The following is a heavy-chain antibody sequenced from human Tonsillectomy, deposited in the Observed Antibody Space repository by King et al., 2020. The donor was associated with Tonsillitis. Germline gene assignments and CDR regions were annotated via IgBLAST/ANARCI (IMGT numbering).Heavy chain of an antibody. CDR2: ISNDEKNK. V-gene: IGHV3-30*04. Sequence: VQLVESGGGVVQPGRSLRRSCAASGMRFSRSAMHWVRQAPGKGLEWVAVISNDEKNKNYAESVKGRFTISRDNSKNTLSLEMNSLRPEDTAVYYCARDRASCCFYGLDVWGQGTTVTVSS. CDR3: ARDRASCCFYGLDV. CDR1: GMRFSRSA. D-gene: IGHD2-2*01. J-gene: IGHJ6*02.